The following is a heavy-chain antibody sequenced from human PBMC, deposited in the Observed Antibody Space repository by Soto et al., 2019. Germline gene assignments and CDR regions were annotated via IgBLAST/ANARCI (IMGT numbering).Heavy chain of an antibody. CDR3: AKVQEMATINPAYYFDY. CDR1: GFTFSSYA. V-gene: IGHV3-23*01. CDR2: ISGSGGST. Sequence: GGSLRLSYAASGFTFSSYAMSWVRQAPGKGLEWVSAISGSGGSTYYADSVKGRFTISRDNSKNTLYLQMNSLRAEDTAVYYCAKVQEMATINPAYYFDYWGQGTLVTVSS. D-gene: IGHD5-12*01. J-gene: IGHJ4*02.